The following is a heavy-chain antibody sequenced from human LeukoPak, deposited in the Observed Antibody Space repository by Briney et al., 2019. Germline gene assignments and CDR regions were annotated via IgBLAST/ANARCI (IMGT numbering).Heavy chain of an antibody. CDR2: IYYSGGT. CDR1: GGSVSSSSYY. V-gene: IGHV4-39*01. Sequence: SETLSLTCSVSGGSVSSSSYYWGWIRQRPGKGLVWFGSIYYSGGTYYNPSLKSRVIISVGTSKNQFSLKVSSVTAADTAVYYCARHSGSYYQPLDYWGQGTLVTVSS. CDR3: ARHSGSYYQPLDY. D-gene: IGHD1-26*01. J-gene: IGHJ4*02.